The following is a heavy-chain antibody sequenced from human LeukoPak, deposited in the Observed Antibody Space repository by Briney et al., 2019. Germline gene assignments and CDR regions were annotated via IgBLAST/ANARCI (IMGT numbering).Heavy chain of an antibody. D-gene: IGHD3-9*01. J-gene: IGHJ4*02. V-gene: IGHV3-30*02. CDR1: GFTFSSYG. CDR2: IRYDGSNK. CDR3: AKDSSPGYFYYFDY. Sequence: GGSLRLSCAASGFTFSSYGMHWVRQAPGKGLEWVAFIRYDGSNKYYADSVKGRFTISRDNSKNTLYLQMNSLRAEDTAVYYCAKDSSPGYFYYFDYWGQGTLVTVSS.